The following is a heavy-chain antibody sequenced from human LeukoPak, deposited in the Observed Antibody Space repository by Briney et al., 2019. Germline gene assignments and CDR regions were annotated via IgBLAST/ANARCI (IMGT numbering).Heavy chain of an antibody. CDR2: IYYRGST. J-gene: IGHJ5*02. Sequence: PSETLSLTCTVSGGSISSNSYYWGWIRQPPGKGLEWVGSIYYRGSTYYNPSLKSRVTISVDTSKNQFSLKLSFVTAADTAVYYCARHYTKGHTIFGVVTFDPWGQGTLVTVSS. CDR1: GGSISSNSYY. CDR3: ARHYTKGHTIFGVVTFDP. D-gene: IGHD3-3*01. V-gene: IGHV4-39*01.